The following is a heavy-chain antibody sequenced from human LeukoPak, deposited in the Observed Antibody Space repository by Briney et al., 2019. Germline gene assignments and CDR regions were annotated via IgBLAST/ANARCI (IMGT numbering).Heavy chain of an antibody. CDR1: GYTFTSYG. J-gene: IGHJ6*03. Sequence: GASVKVSCKASGYTFTSYGISWVRQAPGQGLEWMGWISAYNGNTNYAQRFQGRVTVTADKSTSTAYMELSSLRSEDTGVYYCARARFPYYRLSGADSYFMDVWGKGTTVTVSS. V-gene: IGHV1-18*01. CDR3: ARARFPYYRLSGADSYFMDV. CDR2: ISAYNGNT. D-gene: IGHD3-10*01.